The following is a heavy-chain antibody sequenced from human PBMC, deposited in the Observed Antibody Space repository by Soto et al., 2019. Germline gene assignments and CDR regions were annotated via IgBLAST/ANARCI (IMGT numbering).Heavy chain of an antibody. D-gene: IGHD2-2*01. CDR1: GFTFSSYS. V-gene: IGHV3-48*02. CDR3: ARPLSSSTSLKLGSMDV. J-gene: IGHJ6*02. CDR2: ISSSSSTI. Sequence: EVQLVESGGGLVQPGGSLRLSCAASGFTFSSYSMNWVRQAPGKGLEWVSYISSSSSTIYYADSVKGRFTISRDNAKNSLYLQMHSLRDEDTAVYYCARPLSSSTSLKLGSMDVWGQGTTVTVSS.